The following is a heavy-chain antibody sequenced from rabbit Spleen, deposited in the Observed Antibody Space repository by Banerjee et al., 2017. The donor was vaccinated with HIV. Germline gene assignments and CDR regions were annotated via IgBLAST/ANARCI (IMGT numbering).Heavy chain of an antibody. Sequence: QEQLVESGGGLVQPGGSLKLSCTASGFDFSNYGVTWVRQAPGKGLEWIGYIDPLFGTTYYASWVNGRFTISSHNAQNTLYLQLNSLTAADTATYFCARDLAGVIGWNFSLWGPGTLVTVS. CDR1: GFDFSNYG. CDR3: ARDLAGVIGWNFSL. CDR2: IDPLFGTT. J-gene: IGHJ4*01. V-gene: IGHV1S47*01. D-gene: IGHD4-1*01.